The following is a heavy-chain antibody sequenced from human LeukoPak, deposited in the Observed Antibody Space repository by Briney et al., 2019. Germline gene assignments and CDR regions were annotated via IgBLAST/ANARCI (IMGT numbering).Heavy chain of an antibody. CDR3: ASSHGSGSYYNY. CDR2: ISSSSSYI. D-gene: IGHD3-10*01. J-gene: IGHJ4*02. V-gene: IGHV3-21*01. Sequence: PGGALKPSCAASGFTFSSHSLNWVRQAPGEGLEGVSSISSSSSYIYYADSVKGRFTISRDNAKNSLYLQMNSLRAEDTAVYYCASSHGSGSYYNYWGQGTLVTVSS. CDR1: GFTFSSHS.